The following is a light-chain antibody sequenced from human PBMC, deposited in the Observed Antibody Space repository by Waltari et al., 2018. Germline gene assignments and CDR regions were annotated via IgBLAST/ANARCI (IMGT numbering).Light chain of an antibody. J-gene: IGLJ2*01. CDR1: DIRSQS. CDR2: DDT. Sequence: YVVTQPTSVSVAPGQTARITCGGNDIRSQSVHWYQQKPGQAPLLIVYDDTDRPSGIPERFSGSNPGNAATLTISSVEAGDEADYYCQVWDINNDQVVFGGGTKVTVL. V-gene: IGLV3-21*02. CDR3: QVWDINNDQVV.